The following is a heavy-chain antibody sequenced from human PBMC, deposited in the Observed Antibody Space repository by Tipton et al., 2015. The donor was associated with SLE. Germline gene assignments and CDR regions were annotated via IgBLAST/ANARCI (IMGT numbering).Heavy chain of an antibody. CDR1: GYSISSGYY. D-gene: IGHD3-3*01. J-gene: IGHJ4*02. CDR2: IYHSGST. V-gene: IGHV4-38-2*01. CDR3: ARERRATYYDFWSGEGAFDY. Sequence: TLSLTCVVSGYSISSGYYWGWIRQPPGKGLEWIGTIYHSGSTYYNPSLKSRVTISVDTSKNQFSLKLSSVTAADTAVYYCARERRATYYDFWSGEGAFDYWGQGTLVTVSS.